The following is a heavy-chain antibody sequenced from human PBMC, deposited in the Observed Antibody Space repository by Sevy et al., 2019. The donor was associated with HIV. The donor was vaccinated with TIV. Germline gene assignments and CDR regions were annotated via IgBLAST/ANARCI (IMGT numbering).Heavy chain of an antibody. CDR1: GFIFNSYA. J-gene: IGHJ4*02. V-gene: IGHV3-23*01. D-gene: IGHD3-10*01. Sequence: GGSLRLSCAASGFIFNSYAMSWVRQAPGKGLEWVSSISGSGGSTYYAEPMKGRFTISRDNFKSTRYLQVNSLRAEDTAEYYLEKGYGSGSPTDYWGQGTLVTVSS. CDR2: ISGSGGST. CDR3: EKGYGSGSPTDY.